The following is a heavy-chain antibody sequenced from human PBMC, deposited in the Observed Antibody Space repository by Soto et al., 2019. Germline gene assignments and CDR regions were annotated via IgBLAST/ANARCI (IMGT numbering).Heavy chain of an antibody. V-gene: IGHV1-69*01. Sequence: QVQVVQSGVEVRRPGSSVKVSCKASGDTFKNCVISWVRQAPGQGLEWMGGIIPLFGTTDFAQRFQGRLTITTDESTTPAYMELSRLRSEDTATYYCAAELGFVKLSVVWGQGTTVIVSS. D-gene: IGHD7-27*01. CDR1: GDTFKNCV. J-gene: IGHJ6*02. CDR3: AAELGFVKLSVV. CDR2: IIPLFGTT.